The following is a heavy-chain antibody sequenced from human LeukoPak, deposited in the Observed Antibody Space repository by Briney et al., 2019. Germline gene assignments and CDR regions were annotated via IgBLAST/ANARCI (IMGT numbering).Heavy chain of an antibody. CDR1: GGSISSSSYY. J-gene: IGHJ1*01. V-gene: IGHV4-39*07. D-gene: IGHD2-21*02. CDR3: AGLRGDLSRAEYFQH. Sequence: PSETLSLTCTVSGGSISSSSYYWGWIRQPPGKGLEWIGSIYYSGSTYYNPSLKSRVTMSVDTSKNQFSLKLSSVTAADTAVYYCAGLRGDLSRAEYFQHWGQGTLVTVSS. CDR2: IYYSGST.